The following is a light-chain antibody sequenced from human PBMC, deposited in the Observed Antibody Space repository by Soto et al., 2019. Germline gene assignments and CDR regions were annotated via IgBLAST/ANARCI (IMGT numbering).Light chain of an antibody. CDR1: QSVSSN. J-gene: IGKJ1*01. CDR2: GAS. V-gene: IGKV3-15*01. CDR3: QQCNNWRLT. Sequence: EIVMTQSPATLSVSPGERVTLSCRASQSVSSNLAWYQQKPGQAPRLLIYGASTRATGIPARFSGSGSGTEFTLTISSLQSEDFAFYYCQQCNNWRLTFGQGTKVEIK.